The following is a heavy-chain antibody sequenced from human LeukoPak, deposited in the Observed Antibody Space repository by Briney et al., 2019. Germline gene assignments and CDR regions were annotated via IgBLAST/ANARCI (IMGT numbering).Heavy chain of an antibody. J-gene: IGHJ3*02. Sequence: SETLSLTCTVSGGSISSSSYYWGWIRQPPGKGLEWIGSIYYSGSTYYNPSLKSRVTISVDTSKNQFSLKLSSVTAADTAVYYCARPRGDGYTGDAFDIWGQGTMVTVSS. CDR3: ARPRGDGYTGDAFDI. CDR1: GGSISSSSYY. D-gene: IGHD5-24*01. V-gene: IGHV4-39*01. CDR2: IYYSGST.